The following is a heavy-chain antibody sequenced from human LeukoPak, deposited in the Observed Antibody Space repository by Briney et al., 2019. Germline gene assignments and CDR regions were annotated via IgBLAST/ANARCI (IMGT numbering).Heavy chain of an antibody. CDR3: ARGITIFGVVNHFDY. CDR2: ISAYNGNT. CDR1: GYTFTSYG. D-gene: IGHD3-3*01. V-gene: IGHV1-18*01. J-gene: IGHJ4*02. Sequence: ASVKVSCKASGYTFTSYGISWVRQAPGQGLEWMGWISAYNGNTNYAQKFQGRVTMTRDTSISTAYMELSRLRSDDTAVYYCARGITIFGVVNHFDYWGQGTLVTVSS.